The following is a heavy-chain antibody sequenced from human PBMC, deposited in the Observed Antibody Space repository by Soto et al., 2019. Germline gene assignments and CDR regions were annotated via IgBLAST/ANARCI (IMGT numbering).Heavy chain of an antibody. D-gene: IGHD1-26*01. Sequence: PSETLSLTCTVSGGSISSSSYYWGWIRQPPGKGLEWIGSIYYSGSTYYNPSLKSRVTISVDTSKNQFSLKLSSVTAADTAVYYCARHAGERAPFYYYYYGMDVWGQGTTVTVSS. J-gene: IGHJ6*02. V-gene: IGHV4-39*01. CDR1: GGSISSSSYY. CDR2: IYYSGST. CDR3: ARHAGERAPFYYYYYGMDV.